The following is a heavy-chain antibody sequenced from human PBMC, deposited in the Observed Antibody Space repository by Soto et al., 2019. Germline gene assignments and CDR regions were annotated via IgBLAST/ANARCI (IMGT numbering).Heavy chain of an antibody. V-gene: IGHV1-2*02. J-gene: IGHJ5*02. CDR1: GYTFTGYY. Sequence: ASVKVSCKASGYTFTGYYMHWVRQAPGQGLEWMGWINPNSGGTNYAQKFQGRVTMTRDTSISTAYMELSRLRSDDTAVYYCARDLPGTDDYGDYGWFDPWGQGTLVTVSS. D-gene: IGHD4-17*01. CDR2: INPNSGGT. CDR3: ARDLPGTDDYGDYGWFDP.